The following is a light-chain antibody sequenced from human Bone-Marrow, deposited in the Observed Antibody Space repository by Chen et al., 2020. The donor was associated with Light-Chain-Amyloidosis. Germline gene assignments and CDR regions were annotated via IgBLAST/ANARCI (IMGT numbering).Light chain of an antibody. J-gene: IGLJ3*02. V-gene: IGLV3-21*02. CDR2: DDR. CDR1: NIGSTS. Sequence: SYVLTQPSSVSVAPGQTATIACGGNNIGSTSVHWYQQTPGQAPLLVVYDDRDRPSGIPERLSGSNSGTTAPLTIGRVEAGDEADYSCEVWDRSSDRPVFGGGTKLTVL. CDR3: EVWDRSSDRPV.